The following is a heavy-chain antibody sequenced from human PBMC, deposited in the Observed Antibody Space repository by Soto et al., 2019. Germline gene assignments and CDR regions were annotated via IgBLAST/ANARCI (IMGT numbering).Heavy chain of an antibody. CDR3: ARADYVWGSYPRGVNYYYGMDV. D-gene: IGHD3-16*02. J-gene: IGHJ6*02. Sequence: EVQLVESGGGLVQPGGSLRLSCAASGFTFSSYSMNWVRQAPGKGLEWVSYISSSSSTIYYADSVKGRFTISRDNAKNSLYLQMNSLRDEDTAVYYCARADYVWGSYPRGVNYYYGMDVWGQGTTVTVSS. CDR1: GFTFSSYS. V-gene: IGHV3-48*02. CDR2: ISSSSSTI.